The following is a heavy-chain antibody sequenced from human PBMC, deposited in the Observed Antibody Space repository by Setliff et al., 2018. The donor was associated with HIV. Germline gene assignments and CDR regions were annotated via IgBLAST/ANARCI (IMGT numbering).Heavy chain of an antibody. Sequence: GSLRLSCAASGFTFSSYSMNWVRQAPGKGLEWVSSISSSSSYIYYADSVKGRFTISRDNAKNSLYLQMNSLRAEDTAVYYCARAVHSGWYYYMDVWGKGTTVTVSS. D-gene: IGHD6-19*01. CDR1: GFTFSSYS. CDR2: ISSSSSYI. J-gene: IGHJ6*03. V-gene: IGHV3-21*01. CDR3: ARAVHSGWYYYMDV.